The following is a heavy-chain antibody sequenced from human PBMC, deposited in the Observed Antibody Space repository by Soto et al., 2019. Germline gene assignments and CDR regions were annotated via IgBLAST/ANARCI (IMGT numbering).Heavy chain of an antibody. J-gene: IGHJ6*03. CDR2: MNPNSGNT. V-gene: IGHV1-8*01. D-gene: IGHD6-19*01. CDR3: ARGTQWLVNYYYYYMDV. CDR1: GYTFTSYD. Sequence: ASVKVSCKASGYTFTSYDINWVRQATGQGLEWMGWMNPNSGNTGYAQKFQGRVTMTRNTSISTAYMELSSLRSEDTAVYYCARGTQWLVNYYYYYMDVWGKGTTVTVSS.